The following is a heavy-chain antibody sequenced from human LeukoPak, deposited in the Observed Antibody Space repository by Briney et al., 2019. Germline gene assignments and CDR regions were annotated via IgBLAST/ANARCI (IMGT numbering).Heavy chain of an antibody. CDR1: GFIFSSYA. J-gene: IGHJ5*02. Sequence: GGSLRLSCAASGFIFSSYAMHWVRQAPGKGLEWVAVISYDGSNKYYADSVKGRFTISRDNFKNTLYLQMNSLRAEDTAVYYCARDPFHIVVVPAAIGLFDPWGQGTLVTVSS. CDR2: ISYDGSNK. CDR3: ARDPFHIVVVPAAIGLFDP. D-gene: IGHD2-2*01. V-gene: IGHV3-30*01.